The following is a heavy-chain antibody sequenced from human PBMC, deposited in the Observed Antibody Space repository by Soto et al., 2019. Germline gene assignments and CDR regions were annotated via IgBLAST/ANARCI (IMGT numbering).Heavy chain of an antibody. Sequence: GSLRLSCEGSGFTFSTYAMSWIRQAPGKGPEWVSHISGTSVYIHYADSVKGRFTISRDNAKNSVYLQMDSLRVEDTAVYYCAREGALKPFSSWGQGALVTVSS. J-gene: IGHJ5*02. V-gene: IGHV3-21*01. CDR2: ISGTSVYI. CDR1: GFTFSTYA. CDR3: AREGALKPFSS.